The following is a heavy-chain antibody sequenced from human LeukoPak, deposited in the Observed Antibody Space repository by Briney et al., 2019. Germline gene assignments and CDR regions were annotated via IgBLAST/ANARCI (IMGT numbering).Heavy chain of an antibody. CDR2: ISSSSSYI. CDR1: GFTFSSYS. J-gene: IGHJ5*02. V-gene: IGHV3-21*01. CDR3: ARAGEDGYSSSWYPYNWFDP. Sequence: PGGSLRLSCAASGFTFSSYSMNWVRQAPGKGLEWVSSISSSSSYIYYADSVKGRFTISRDNAKNSLYLQMNSLRAEDTAVYYCARAGEDGYSSSWYPYNWFDPWGQRTLVTVSS. D-gene: IGHD6-13*01.